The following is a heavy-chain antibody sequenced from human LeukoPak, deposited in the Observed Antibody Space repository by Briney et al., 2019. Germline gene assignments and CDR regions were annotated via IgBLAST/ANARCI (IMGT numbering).Heavy chain of an antibody. J-gene: IGHJ3*02. CDR3: ARRPPVGIAARPGAFDI. CDR2: IYTSGST. CDR1: GGSFSSYY. D-gene: IGHD6-6*01. V-gene: IGHV4-4*09. Sequence: SETLSLTCAVYGGSFSSYYWSWIRQPPGKGLEWIGYIYTSGSTNYNPSLKSRVTISVDTSKNQFSLKLSSVTAADTAVYYCARRPPVGIAARPGAFDIWGQGTMVTVSS.